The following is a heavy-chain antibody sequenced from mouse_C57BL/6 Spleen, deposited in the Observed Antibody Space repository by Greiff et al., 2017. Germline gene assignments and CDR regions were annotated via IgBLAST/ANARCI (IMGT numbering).Heavy chain of an antibody. CDR2: ISSGGSST. CDR3: ARQRDYDVYALDY. V-gene: IGHV5-6*01. Sequence: EVQRVESGGDLVKPGGSLKLSCAASGFTFSSYGMSWVRQTPDKRLEWVATISSGGSSTYYPDSVTGRFTLSSATAKNTLYLQMSILKSEDTAMYYCARQRDYDVYALDYWGQGTSVTVSS. D-gene: IGHD2-4*01. J-gene: IGHJ4*01. CDR1: GFTFSSYG.